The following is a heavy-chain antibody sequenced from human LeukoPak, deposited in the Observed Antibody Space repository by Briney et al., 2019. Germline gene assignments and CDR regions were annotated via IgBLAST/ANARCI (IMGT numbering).Heavy chain of an antibody. CDR3: SRPSNSTSSLYY. CDR2: IYPSDSET. J-gene: IGHJ4*02. CDR1: GYTFTSYW. V-gene: IGHV5-51*01. D-gene: IGHD6-6*01. Sequence: GESLEISCKCSGYTFTSYWIAWVRQMPGKGLEWMGIIYPSDSETRYSPSFQGQVTISVDKSINTTFLQWSSLKASDTAIYYCSRPSNSTSSLYYWGLGTLVTVSS.